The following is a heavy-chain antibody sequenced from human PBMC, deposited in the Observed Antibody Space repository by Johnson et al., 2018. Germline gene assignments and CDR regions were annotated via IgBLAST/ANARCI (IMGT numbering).Heavy chain of an antibody. CDR2: ISSTETI. CDR1: GFTFSDYY. D-gene: IGHD4-17*01. Sequence: QVQLVESGGDLVKPGGSLRLSCVGTGFTFSDYYMNWIRQAPGKGPEWVSYISSTETIHYADSVKGRFTISRDNAKGSLYLEMNSLRAEDTAVYFCAGGESRGDRGDYGWCRHWGQGTLVTVSS. V-gene: IGHV3-11*01. J-gene: IGHJ1*01. CDR3: AGGESRGDRGDYGWCRH.